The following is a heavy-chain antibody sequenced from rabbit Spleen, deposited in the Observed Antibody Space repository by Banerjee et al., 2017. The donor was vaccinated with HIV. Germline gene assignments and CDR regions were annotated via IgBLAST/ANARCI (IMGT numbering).Heavy chain of an antibody. J-gene: IGHJ6*01. CDR2: IDTNDGDT. V-gene: IGHV1S45*01. CDR3: ARAGYAGYGYANFRDFYGMDL. Sequence: LEESGGGLVKPGGTLTLTCTVSGFSFSSNWICWVRQAPGKGLEWIACIDTNDGDTDYANWPKGRFTISKPSSTTLTLQMNSLTVADTATYFCARAGYAGYGYANFRDFYGMDLWAQGPSSPS. CDR1: GFSFSSNW. D-gene: IGHD6-1*01.